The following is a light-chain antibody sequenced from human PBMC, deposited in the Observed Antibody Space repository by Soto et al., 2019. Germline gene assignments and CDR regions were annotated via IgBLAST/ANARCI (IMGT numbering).Light chain of an antibody. Sequence: DIQMTQSPSSLSASVGDRVTITCQASQGISNYLNWYQQKPGKAPELLIHDASNLETGVPSRFSVSGSGTHFTLTINSLQPEDIATYYCQQYDNPALTFGGGTKVEIK. CDR1: QGISNY. CDR2: DAS. J-gene: IGKJ4*01. V-gene: IGKV1-33*01. CDR3: QQYDNPALT.